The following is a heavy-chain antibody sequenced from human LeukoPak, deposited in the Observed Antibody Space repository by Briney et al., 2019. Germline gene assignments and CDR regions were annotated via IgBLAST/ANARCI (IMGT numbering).Heavy chain of an antibody. V-gene: IGHV1-2*02. Sequence: TSVKVSCKASGYTFTGYYMHWVRQAPGQGLEWMGWINPNSGGTNYAQKFQGRVTMTRDTSISTAYMKLSRLRSDDTAVYYCASYRTTSTIRNYWGQGTLVTVSS. D-gene: IGHD1-26*01. J-gene: IGHJ4*02. CDR1: GYTFTGYY. CDR2: INPNSGGT. CDR3: ASYRTTSTIRNY.